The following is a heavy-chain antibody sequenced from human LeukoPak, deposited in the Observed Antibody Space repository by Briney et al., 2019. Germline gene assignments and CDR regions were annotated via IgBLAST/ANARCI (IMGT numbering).Heavy chain of an antibody. CDR2: IKQDGSEK. Sequence: GGSLRLSCAASGFTFSSYWMSWVRQAPGKGLEWVANIKQDGSEKYYVDSVKGRFTISRDNAKNSLYLQMNSLRAEDTAVYYCARDHRYYYGSNYYYYMDVWGKGTTVTVSS. V-gene: IGHV3-7*01. CDR1: GFTFSSYW. D-gene: IGHD3-10*01. J-gene: IGHJ6*03. CDR3: ARDHRYYYGSNYYYYMDV.